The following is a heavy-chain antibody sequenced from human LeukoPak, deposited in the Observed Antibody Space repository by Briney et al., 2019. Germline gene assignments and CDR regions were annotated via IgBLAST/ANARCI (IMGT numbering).Heavy chain of an antibody. Sequence: SETLSLTCAVYGGSFSGYYWSWIRQPPGKGLEWIGEINHSGSTNYNPSLKSRVTISVDTSKNQFPLKLSSVTAADTAVYYCARGQWLARYWGQGTLVTVSS. CDR2: INHSGST. V-gene: IGHV4-34*01. CDR3: ARGQWLARY. J-gene: IGHJ4*02. CDR1: GGSFSGYY. D-gene: IGHD6-19*01.